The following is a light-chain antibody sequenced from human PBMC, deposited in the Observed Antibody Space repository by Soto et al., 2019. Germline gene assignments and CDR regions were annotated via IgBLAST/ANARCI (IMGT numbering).Light chain of an antibody. V-gene: IGKV1-9*01. Sequence: GDRIAVTCRASQVINDYLVWFQQKPGKAPRLLIYAASILQSGVPSRFSGRGYGTEFTLTINSLQPEDFATYYCQQFNSYPLTFGGGTKVEIK. CDR2: AAS. J-gene: IGKJ4*01. CDR1: QVINDY. CDR3: QQFNSYPLT.